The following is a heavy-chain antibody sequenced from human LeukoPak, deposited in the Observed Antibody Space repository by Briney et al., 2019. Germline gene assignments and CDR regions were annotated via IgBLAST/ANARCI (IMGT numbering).Heavy chain of an antibody. V-gene: IGHV4-39*01. J-gene: IGHJ4*02. CDR3: ASTYFDILTPSYYFDF. D-gene: IGHD3-9*01. CDR1: GGSITSGSHY. CDR2: IHYRETT. Sequence: KPSETLSLTCTVSGGSITSGSHYWGWIRQPPGKGPEWIGTIHYRETTYSNPSLKSRVSISIDTSENQFSLNLSSVAAADTAVFYCASTYFDILTPSYYFDFWGRGTLVTVSS.